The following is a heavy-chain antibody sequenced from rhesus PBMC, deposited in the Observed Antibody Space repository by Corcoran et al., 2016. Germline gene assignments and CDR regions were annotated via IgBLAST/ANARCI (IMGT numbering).Heavy chain of an antibody. CDR3: ARDRNGWNNVSY. V-gene: IGHV4-122*02. Sequence: QVQLQESGPGLVKPSETLSLTCAVSGGSIRSGYSYWSWIRQPPGKGLVGIRYIPYSGSPSYNPSLRSRVTSSRYTSKNQFSLKLSSVTAADTAVYYCARDRNGWNNVSYWGQGVLVTVSS. D-gene: IGHD1-20*01. CDR2: IPYSGSP. J-gene: IGHJ4*01. CDR1: GGSIRSGYSY.